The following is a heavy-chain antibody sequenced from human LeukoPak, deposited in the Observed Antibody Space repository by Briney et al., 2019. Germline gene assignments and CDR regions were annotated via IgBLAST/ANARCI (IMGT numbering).Heavy chain of an antibody. V-gene: IGHV1-18*01. Sequence: ASVKVSCKASGYTFTSYGISWVRQAPGQGLEWMGWISAYNDNTNYAQKLQGRVTMTTDTSTSTTYMELRSLRSDDTAVYYCARGGSTLHSAGGHDIEFYYYYYMDVWGKGTTVTISS. CDR2: ISAYNDNT. D-gene: IGHD3-9*01. CDR3: ARGGSTLHSAGGHDIEFYYYYYMDV. CDR1: GYTFTSYG. J-gene: IGHJ6*03.